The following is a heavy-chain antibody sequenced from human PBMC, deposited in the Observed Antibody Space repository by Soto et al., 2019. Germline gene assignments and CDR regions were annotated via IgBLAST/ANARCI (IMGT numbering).Heavy chain of an antibody. Sequence: ASVTVSSRVSGATFINYRISRGLQTPGQGLEWMGGIIPVFGKVNYAQKFQGRVTITADESTSTAYMELSSLRSEDTAMYYCARKTSVRGGIIMSSPWFDPWGQGTVVTV. J-gene: IGHJ5*02. CDR1: GATFINYR. CDR2: IIPVFGKV. D-gene: IGHD3-10*01. V-gene: IGHV1-69*13. CDR3: ARKTSVRGGIIMSSPWFDP.